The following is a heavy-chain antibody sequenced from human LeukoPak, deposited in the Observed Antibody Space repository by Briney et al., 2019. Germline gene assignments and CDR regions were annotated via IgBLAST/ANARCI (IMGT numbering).Heavy chain of an antibody. V-gene: IGHV3-30-3*01. J-gene: IGHJ3*02. CDR3: ARSSFWSGYYKGTQGVFDI. Sequence: GGSLRLSCAASGFTFSSYAMHWVRQAPGKGLEWVAVISYDGSNKYYADSVKGRFTISRDNSKNTLYLQMNSLRAEDTAVYYCARSSFWSGYYKGTQGVFDIWGQGTMVTVSS. D-gene: IGHD3-3*01. CDR1: GFTFSSYA. CDR2: ISYDGSNK.